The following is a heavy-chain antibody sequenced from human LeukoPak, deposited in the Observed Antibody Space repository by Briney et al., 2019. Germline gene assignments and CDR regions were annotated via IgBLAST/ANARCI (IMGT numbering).Heavy chain of an antibody. CDR2: IYSGGTT. D-gene: IGHD5-18*01. Sequence: SGGSLRLPCAASGFTVSSNYMSWVRQAPGKGLEWVSVIYSGGTTYYADSVKGRFTISRDNSKNTLHLQMNGLRAEDTAVYYCARDQYSYAHAAHWGQGTLVTVSS. V-gene: IGHV3-66*01. J-gene: IGHJ4*02. CDR1: GFTVSSNY. CDR3: ARDQYSYAHAAH.